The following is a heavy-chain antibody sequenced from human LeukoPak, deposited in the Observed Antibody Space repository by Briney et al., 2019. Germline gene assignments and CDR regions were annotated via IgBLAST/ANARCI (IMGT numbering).Heavy chain of an antibody. Sequence: GGSLRLSCEASGFTFSDSWMHWVRQAPGKGLVSVSRINSDGSYTNYADSVKGRFIISRDNAKNTVNLQMNSLRLEDTAVYYCATGGAMDVWGQGTTVTVSS. CDR2: INSDGSYT. CDR3: ATGGAMDV. CDR1: GFTFSDSW. V-gene: IGHV3-74*01. J-gene: IGHJ6*02.